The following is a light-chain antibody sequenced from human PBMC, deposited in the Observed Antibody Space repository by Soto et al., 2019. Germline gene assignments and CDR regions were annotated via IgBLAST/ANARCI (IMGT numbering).Light chain of an antibody. CDR1: NIARKS. Sequence: SYELTQPPSVSVAPGQTAKITCGGNNIARKSVHWYQQKPGQAPALVVYDDSVWPSGIPERFSGSNSGNTATLAISRVEAGDEAEYYCQVWDSTSDHVVFGGVTKLTVL. CDR3: QVWDSTSDHVV. CDR2: DDS. V-gene: IGLV3-21*02. J-gene: IGLJ2*01.